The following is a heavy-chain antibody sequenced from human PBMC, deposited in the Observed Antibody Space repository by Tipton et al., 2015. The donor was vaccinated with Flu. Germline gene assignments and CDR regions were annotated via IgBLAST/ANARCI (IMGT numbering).Heavy chain of an antibody. V-gene: IGHV4-39*07. Sequence: TLSLTCNVSGGSISSSSYYWGWIRQPPGKGLEWIGSIYYSGSTYYNPSLKSRVTISVDTSKNQFSLKLSSVTAADTAVYYCARVATLDVPFDPWGQGTLVTVSS. D-gene: IGHD2/OR15-2a*01. J-gene: IGHJ5*02. CDR1: GGSISSSSYY. CDR2: IYYSGST. CDR3: ARVATLDVPFDP.